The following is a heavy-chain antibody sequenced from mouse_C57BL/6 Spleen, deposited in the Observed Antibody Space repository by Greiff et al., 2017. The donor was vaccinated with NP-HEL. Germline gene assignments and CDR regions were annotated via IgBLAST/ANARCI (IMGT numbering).Heavy chain of an antibody. V-gene: IGHV1-72*01. CDR1: GYTFTSYW. Sequence: VQLKQSGAELVKPGASVKLSCKASGYTFTSYWMHWVKQRPGRGLEWIGRIDPNSGGTKYNEKFKSKATLTVDKPSSTAYMQLSSLTSEDSAVYYCASDSNYSYWYFDVWGTGTTVTVSS. CDR2: IDPNSGGT. D-gene: IGHD2-5*01. CDR3: ASDSNYSYWYFDV. J-gene: IGHJ1*03.